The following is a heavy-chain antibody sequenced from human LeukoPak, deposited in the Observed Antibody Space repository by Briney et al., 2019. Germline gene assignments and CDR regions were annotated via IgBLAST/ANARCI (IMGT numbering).Heavy chain of an antibody. Sequence: SETLSLTCTVSGGSISSGGYYWSWIRQHPGKGLEWIGYIYYSGSTYYNPSLKSRVTISVDTSKNQFSLKLSSVTAADTAVYYCARDYYDSSGYCGLRNWFDPWGQGTLVTVSS. V-gene: IGHV4-31*03. J-gene: IGHJ5*02. D-gene: IGHD3-22*01. CDR1: GGSISSGGYY. CDR2: IYYSGST. CDR3: ARDYYDSSGYCGLRNWFDP.